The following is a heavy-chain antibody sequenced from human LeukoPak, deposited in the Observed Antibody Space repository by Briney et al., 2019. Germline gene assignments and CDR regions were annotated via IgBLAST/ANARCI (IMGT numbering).Heavy chain of an antibody. CDR2: IYPGDSDT. V-gene: IGHV5-51*01. CDR3: ARMGGYCSGGSCRLDY. CDR1: GYNFINYW. D-gene: IGHD2-15*01. Sequence: GESLKISCKGSGYNFINYWIAWVRQMPGKGLEWMGIIYPGDSDTRNSPSFQGQVTISADKSISTVYLQWSSLKASDTAVYYCARMGGYCSGGSCRLDYWGQGTLVTVSS. J-gene: IGHJ4*02.